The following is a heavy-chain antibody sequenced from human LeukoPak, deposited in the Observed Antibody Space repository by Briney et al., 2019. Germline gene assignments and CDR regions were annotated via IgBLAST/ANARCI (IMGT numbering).Heavy chain of an antibody. CDR3: AREDSSGLSGDGGDY. CDR2: INWNGGST. D-gene: IGHD3-22*01. V-gene: IGHV3-20*04. Sequence: PGGSLRLSCADSGFTFDDYGMSWVRHAPGKGLEWVSGINWNGGSTGYADSVKGRFTISRDNSKNSLYLQMNSLRAEDTAVYYCAREDSSGLSGDGGDYWGQGTLVTVSS. CDR1: GFTFDDYG. J-gene: IGHJ4*02.